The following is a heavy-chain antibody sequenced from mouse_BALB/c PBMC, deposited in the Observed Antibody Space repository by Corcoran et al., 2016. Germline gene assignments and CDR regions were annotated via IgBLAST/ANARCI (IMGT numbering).Heavy chain of an antibody. V-gene: IGHV9-3-1*01. CDR3: AREPYAMDY. J-gene: IGHJ4*01. CDR1: GYTFTNYG. CDR2: INTYTGEP. Sequence: QIQLVQSGPELKKPGETVKISCKASGYTFTNYGRNWVKQAPGKGLKWMGWINTYTGEPTYADDFKGRFAFSLETAASTAYLQINNLKNEDTATYFCAREPYAMDYGGQGTSVTVSS.